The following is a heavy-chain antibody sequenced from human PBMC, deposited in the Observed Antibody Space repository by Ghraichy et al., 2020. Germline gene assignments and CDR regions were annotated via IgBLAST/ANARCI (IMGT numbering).Heavy chain of an antibody. Sequence: SQTLSLTCTVSGGSISSYYWSWIRQPPGKGLEWIGYIYYSGSTNYNPSLKSRVTISVDTSKNQFSLKLSSVTAADTAVYYCARERHYYDSSGAFDYWGQGTLVTVSS. CDR2: IYYSGST. J-gene: IGHJ4*02. V-gene: IGHV4-59*01. CDR3: ARERHYYDSSGAFDY. D-gene: IGHD3-22*01. CDR1: GGSISSYY.